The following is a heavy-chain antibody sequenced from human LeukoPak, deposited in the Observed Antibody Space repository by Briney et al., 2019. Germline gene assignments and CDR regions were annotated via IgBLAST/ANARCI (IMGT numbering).Heavy chain of an antibody. CDR3: ATAGWEYFYFDS. J-gene: IGHJ4*02. V-gene: IGHV4-31*03. D-gene: IGHD1-26*01. CDR2: ASYSGGT. CDR1: GGSVTGGGYY. Sequence: ETMSLTCSVSGGSVTGGGYYWSWIRQHPGKGLEWIGFASYSGGTYYNPSLMSRITISVDRSQNQFSLRMRDVTAADTAVYFCATAGWEYFYFDSWGQGSMVTVSS.